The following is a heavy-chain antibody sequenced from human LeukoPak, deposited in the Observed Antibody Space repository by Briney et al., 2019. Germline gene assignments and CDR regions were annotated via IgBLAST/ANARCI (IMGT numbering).Heavy chain of an antibody. V-gene: IGHV1-2*06. CDR3: ARDPGGHGMDV. CDR1: GYTFTGYY. Sequence: ASVKASCKASGYTFTGYYMHWVRQAPGQGLEWMGRINPNNGGTNYAQKFQGRVTMTGDTSISTAYMELSSPRSEDTAVYYCARDPGGHGMDVWGQGTTVTVSS. CDR2: INPNNGGT. J-gene: IGHJ6*02.